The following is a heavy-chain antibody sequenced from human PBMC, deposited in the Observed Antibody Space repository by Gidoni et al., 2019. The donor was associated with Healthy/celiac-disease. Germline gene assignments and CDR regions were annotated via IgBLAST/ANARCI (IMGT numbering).Heavy chain of an antibody. V-gene: IGHV4-61*02. CDR1: GGSIRSGSYY. D-gene: IGHD2-2*01. CDR2: IYTRGST. Sequence: QVQLQESGPGLVKPSQTLSLTCTVSGGSIRSGSYYWRWIRHPAGKGLEWIGRIYTRGSTNYNPSLKSRVTISVDKYKNQLSMKLSSVTAADTAVYYCARRPYCSSTSCYSHYYYYGMDVWGQGTTVTVSS. J-gene: IGHJ6*02. CDR3: ARRPYCSSTSCYSHYYYYGMDV.